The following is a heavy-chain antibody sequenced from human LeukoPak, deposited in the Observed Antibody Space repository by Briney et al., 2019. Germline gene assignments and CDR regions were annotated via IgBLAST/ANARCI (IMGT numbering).Heavy chain of an antibody. D-gene: IGHD3-9*01. J-gene: IGHJ6*02. V-gene: IGHV1-2*02. Sequence: GASVKVSCKASGYTFTGYYMHWVRQAPGQGLEWMGWINPNSGGTNYAQKFQGRVTMTRDTSISTAYMELSRLRSDDTAVYYCARENSYDILTGPTYYYYGMDVWGQGTTVTVSS. CDR2: INPNSGGT. CDR3: ARENSYDILTGPTYYYYGMDV. CDR1: GYTFTGYY.